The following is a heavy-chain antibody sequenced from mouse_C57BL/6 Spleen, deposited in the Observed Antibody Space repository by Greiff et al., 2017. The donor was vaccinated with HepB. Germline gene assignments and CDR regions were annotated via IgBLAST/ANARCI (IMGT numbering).Heavy chain of an antibody. CDR1: GYSFTGYY. J-gene: IGHJ1*03. CDR2: INPSTGGT. D-gene: IGHD1-1*01. CDR3: AREKTTVVATRYFDV. V-gene: IGHV1-42*01. Sequence: DVKLVESGPELVKPGASVKISCKASGYSFTGYYMNWVKQSPEKSLEWIGEINPSTGGTTYNQKFKAKATLTVDKSSSTAYMQLKSLTSEDSAVYYCAREKTTVVATRYFDVWGTGTTVTVSS.